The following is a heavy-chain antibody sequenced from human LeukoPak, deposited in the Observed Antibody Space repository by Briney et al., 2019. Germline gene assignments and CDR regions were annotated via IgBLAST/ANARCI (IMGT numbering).Heavy chain of an antibody. CDR1: GYTFTSYD. Sequence: ASVKVSCKASGYTFTSYDINWVRQATGQGLEWMGWMNPNSGNTGYAQKFQGRVTMTRNTSISTAYMELSSLRSEDTAVYYCARWGPYYDILTGYYMAEDYWGQGTLVTVSS. D-gene: IGHD3-9*01. CDR3: ARWGPYYDILTGYYMAEDY. J-gene: IGHJ4*02. V-gene: IGHV1-8*01. CDR2: MNPNSGNT.